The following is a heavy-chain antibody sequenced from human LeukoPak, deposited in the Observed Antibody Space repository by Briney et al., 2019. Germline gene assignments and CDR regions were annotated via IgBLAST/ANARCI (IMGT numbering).Heavy chain of an antibody. J-gene: IGHJ3*02. D-gene: IGHD3-10*01. Sequence: PSETLSLTCTVSGGSTSSSSYYWSWIRQPPGKGLEWIGSIYYSGSTYYNPSLKSRVTISVDTSKNQFSLKLSSVTAADTAVYYCASQYGPDAFDIWGQGTMVTVSS. CDR3: ASQYGPDAFDI. CDR1: GGSTSSSSYY. V-gene: IGHV4-39*01. CDR2: IYYSGST.